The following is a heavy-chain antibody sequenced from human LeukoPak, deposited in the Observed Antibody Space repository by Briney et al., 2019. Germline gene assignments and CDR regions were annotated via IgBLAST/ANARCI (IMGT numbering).Heavy chain of an antibody. CDR3: ARNASSLGAGAFDI. CDR2: VYYSGST. V-gene: IGHV4-39*01. Sequence: PSETLSLTCTVSGGSIISSSLYWDWIRQPPGKGLEWIGTVYYSGSTYYNPSLKSRVTISVDTSKNQFSLRLSSVTAADTALYYCARNASSLGAGAFDIWGQGTMVTVSS. J-gene: IGHJ3*02. D-gene: IGHD2-2*01. CDR1: GGSIISSSLY.